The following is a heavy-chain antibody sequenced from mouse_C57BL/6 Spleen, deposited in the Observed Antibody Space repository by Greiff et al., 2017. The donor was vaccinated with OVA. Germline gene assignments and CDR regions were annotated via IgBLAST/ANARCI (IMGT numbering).Heavy chain of an antibody. J-gene: IGHJ3*01. CDR3: ARSGERLTPWFAY. D-gene: IGHD4-1*01. Sequence: VQLQQSGPELVKPGASVKISCKASGYTFTDYYMNWVKQSHGKSLEWIGDINPNNGGTSYNQKFKGKATLTVDKSSSTAYMELRSLTSEDSAVYYCARSGERLTPWFAYWGQGTLVTVSA. CDR2: INPNNGGT. V-gene: IGHV1-26*01. CDR1: GYTFTDYY.